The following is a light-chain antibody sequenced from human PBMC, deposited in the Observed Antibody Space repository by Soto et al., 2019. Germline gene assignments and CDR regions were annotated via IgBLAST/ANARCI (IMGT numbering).Light chain of an antibody. Sequence: QSVLTQPPSASGTPGQRVTISCSGSNSNIGSNPVHWYQQFPGTAPKVLIHSNYQRPSGVPDRFSGSKSGTSASLAISGLQAEDEADYYCFSYRSRDSHVFGTGTKVTVL. CDR1: NSNIGSNP. CDR3: FSYRSRDSHV. CDR2: SNY. V-gene: IGLV1-44*01. J-gene: IGLJ1*01.